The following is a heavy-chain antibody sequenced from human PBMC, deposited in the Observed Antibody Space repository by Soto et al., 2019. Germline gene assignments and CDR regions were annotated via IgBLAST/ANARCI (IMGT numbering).Heavy chain of an antibody. CDR3: TTTYYDFWSGYYFYAFDI. J-gene: IGHJ3*02. V-gene: IGHV3-15*07. D-gene: IGHD3-3*01. Sequence: EVQLVESGGGLVKPGGSLRLSCAASGFTFSNAWMNWVRQAPGKGLEWVGRIKSKTDGGTTDYAAPVKGRFTISRDDSTNTLYLQMNSLKTEDTAVYYCTTTYYDFWSGYYFYAFDIWGQGTMVTVSS. CDR2: IKSKTDGGTT. CDR1: GFTFSNAW.